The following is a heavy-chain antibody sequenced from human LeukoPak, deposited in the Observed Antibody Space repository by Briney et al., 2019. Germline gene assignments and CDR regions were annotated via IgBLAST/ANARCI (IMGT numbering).Heavy chain of an antibody. D-gene: IGHD1-26*01. CDR3: ARVVALEWELPYYFDY. Sequence: PSGTLSLTCTVSGGSISSYYWSWIRQPPGKGLEWIGYIYYSGSTNYNPSLKSRVTISVDTSKNQFSLKLSSVTAADTAVYYCARVVALEWELPYYFDYWGQGTLVTVSS. J-gene: IGHJ4*02. V-gene: IGHV4-59*01. CDR1: GGSISSYY. CDR2: IYYSGST.